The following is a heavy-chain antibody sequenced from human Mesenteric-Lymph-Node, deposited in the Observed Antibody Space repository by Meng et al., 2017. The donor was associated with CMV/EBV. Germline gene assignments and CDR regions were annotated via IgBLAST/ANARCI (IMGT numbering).Heavy chain of an antibody. D-gene: IGHD6-13*01. CDR2: LSKDGTDT. CDR1: GFTFSSHA. Sequence: GGSLRLSCAASGFTFSSHAMHWVRQAPGKGLEWLASLSKDGTDTYYAVSVQGRFTISRDNAKNTLYLQINSLRAEDTAVYYCARALFSSSWYETDAFDIWGQGTMVTVSS. CDR3: ARALFSSSWYETDAFDI. V-gene: IGHV3-30-3*01. J-gene: IGHJ3*02.